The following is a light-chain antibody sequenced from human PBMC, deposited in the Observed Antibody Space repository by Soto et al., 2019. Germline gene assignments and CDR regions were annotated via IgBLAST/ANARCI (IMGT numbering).Light chain of an antibody. CDR1: SSDGV. CDR3: SSFTSTRTYV. V-gene: IGLV2-14*01. CDR2: EVN. Sequence: ALTQPASVSGSPGQSITISCTGTSSDGVSWYQQHPGKAPKLMIYEVNNRPSGVSNRFSGSKSGNTASLTISGLQAEDEADYYCSSFTSTRTYVFGTGTKLTVL. J-gene: IGLJ1*01.